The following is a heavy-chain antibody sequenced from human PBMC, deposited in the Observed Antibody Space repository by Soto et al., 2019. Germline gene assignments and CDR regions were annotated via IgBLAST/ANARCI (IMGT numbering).Heavy chain of an antibody. Sequence: GGSLRLSCAASGFTFSSYSMNWVRQAPGKGLEWVSSISSSSSYIYYADSVKGRFTISRDNAKNSLYLQMNSLRAEDTAVYYCARLKPMVRGVIEAFDIWGHGTMVTV. CDR1: GFTFSSYS. V-gene: IGHV3-21*01. D-gene: IGHD3-10*01. J-gene: IGHJ3*02. CDR2: ISSSSSYI. CDR3: ARLKPMVRGVIEAFDI.